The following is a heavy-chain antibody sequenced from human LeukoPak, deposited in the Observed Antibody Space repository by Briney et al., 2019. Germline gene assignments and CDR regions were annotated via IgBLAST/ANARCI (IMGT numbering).Heavy chain of an antibody. CDR3: GRFGELFRLDY. Sequence: SXXASGYTFTSYGISWVRQAPGQGLEWMGWISAYNGNTNYAQKLQGRVTMTTDTSTSTAYMELRSLRSDDTAVYYCGRFGELFRLDYWGQGTLVTVSS. J-gene: IGHJ4*02. V-gene: IGHV1-18*01. D-gene: IGHD3-10*01. CDR2: ISAYNGNT. CDR1: GYTFTSYG.